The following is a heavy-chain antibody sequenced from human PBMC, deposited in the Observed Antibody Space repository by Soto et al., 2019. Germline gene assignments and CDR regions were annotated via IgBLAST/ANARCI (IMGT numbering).Heavy chain of an antibody. CDR2: IYWDDDK. J-gene: IGHJ5*02. CDR3: EHRPKDIVLMLSAMDPWFDP. D-gene: IGHD2-8*01. CDR1: GFSLSTSGVG. Sequence: QITLKESGPTLVKPTQTLTLTCTFSGFSLSTSGVGVGWIRQPPGKALEWLALIYWDDDKRFSPSLKSRPTKTKDPSKNQVVLTMTNMAPADTATDYCEHRPKDIVLMLSAMDPWFDPWGQGTLVTVSS. V-gene: IGHV2-5*02.